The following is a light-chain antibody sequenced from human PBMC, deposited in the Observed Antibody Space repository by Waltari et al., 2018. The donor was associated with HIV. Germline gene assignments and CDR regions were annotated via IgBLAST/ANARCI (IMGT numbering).Light chain of an antibody. CDR1: SGTIASNY. CDR2: EDR. V-gene: IGLV6-57*02. CDR3: QSYDSSNHVV. J-gene: IGLJ2*01. Sequence: NFMLTQPHSVSGSPGKTVTISCTGSSGTIASNYVQWYRQRPGSAPTPVIYEDRQRPSGVPDRFSGSIDSSSNSASLTISGLKTEDEADYYCQSYDSSNHVVFGGGTKLTVL.